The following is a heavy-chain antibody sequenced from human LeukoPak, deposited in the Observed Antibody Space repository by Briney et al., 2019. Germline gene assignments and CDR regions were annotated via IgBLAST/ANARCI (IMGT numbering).Heavy chain of an antibody. V-gene: IGHV1-46*01. Sequence: ASVKVSCKASGYTLTSYYLHWVRQAPGQGLEWMAIINPSGGSTSHAQKFQGRVTMTRDTSASTVYMELSSLRSEDTAVYYCARGPRASGWSYYYYYYGMDVWGQGTTVTVSS. CDR3: ARGPRASGWSYYYYYYGMDV. CDR2: INPSGGST. J-gene: IGHJ6*01. CDR1: GYTLTSYY. D-gene: IGHD6-19*01.